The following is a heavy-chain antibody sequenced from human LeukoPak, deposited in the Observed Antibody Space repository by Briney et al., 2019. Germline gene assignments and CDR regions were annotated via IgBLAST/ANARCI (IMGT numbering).Heavy chain of an antibody. CDR1: GFTFTNYP. D-gene: IGHD3-3*01. V-gene: IGHV3-64*01. Sequence: GGSLRLSCEPSGFTFTNYPMHWVRQAPGEGLEYVSATSGHGGSTQYATSVKDRFSISRDDFKNALFLKMGSLRAENMAVYYWARGNFEFWRPFHGNYFYMDVWGTGTTVTVSS. CDR2: TSGHGGST. CDR3: ARGNFEFWRPFHGNYFYMDV. J-gene: IGHJ6*03.